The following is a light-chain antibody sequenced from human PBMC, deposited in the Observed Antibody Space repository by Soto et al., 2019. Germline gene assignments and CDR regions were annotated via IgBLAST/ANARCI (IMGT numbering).Light chain of an antibody. CDR3: EQYQSQWT. CDR1: QSISSW. J-gene: IGKJ1*01. V-gene: IGKV1-5*03. Sequence: DIQMTQSPSTLSASVGDTVTITCRASQSISSWLAWYQQKPGKAPKVLIYKASSLESDVPSRFSRRVSGTEFTLTISSVQPDDSASYYCEQYQSQWTFGQGPKVEIK. CDR2: KAS.